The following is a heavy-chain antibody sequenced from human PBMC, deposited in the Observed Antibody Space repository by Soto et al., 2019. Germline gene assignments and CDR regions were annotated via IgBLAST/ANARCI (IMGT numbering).Heavy chain of an antibody. CDR1: GGSFSGYY. D-gene: IGHD2-8*01. J-gene: IGHJ6*02. CDR2: INHSGST. Sequence: QSLTCAVYGGSFSGYYWSWIRQPPGKGLEWIGEINHSGSTNYNPSLKSRVTISVDTSKNQFSLKLSSVTAADTAVYYCARGGWGCTNGVCSPRYYYYYYGMDVWGQGTTVTVSS. CDR3: ARGGWGCTNGVCSPRYYYYYYGMDV. V-gene: IGHV4-34*01.